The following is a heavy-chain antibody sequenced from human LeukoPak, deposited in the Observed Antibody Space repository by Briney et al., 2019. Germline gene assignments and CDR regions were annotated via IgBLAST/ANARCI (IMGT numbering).Heavy chain of an antibody. CDR3: AKDRYCSGGSCYVDY. Sequence: GGSLRLSCATSGFTFTSWGMHWVRQAPDKGLEWVAVIWYDGSKKYYADSVKGRFTISRDISKNTLYLQMDSLRAEDTAVYYCAKDRYCSGGSCYVDYWGQGTLVTVSS. CDR2: IWYDGSKK. J-gene: IGHJ4*02. V-gene: IGHV3-33*06. D-gene: IGHD2-15*01. CDR1: GFTFTSWG.